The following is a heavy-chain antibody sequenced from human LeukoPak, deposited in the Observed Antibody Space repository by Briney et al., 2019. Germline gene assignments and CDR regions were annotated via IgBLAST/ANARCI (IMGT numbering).Heavy chain of an antibody. Sequence: PSETLSLTCTVSGGSISGYYWNWIRQPAGKGLEWIGRIYVSGSTNYNPSLKSRVAMSLDTSKNQFSLKLNSVTAADTAVYYCASAGGSWYFDLWGRGTLATVSS. J-gene: IGHJ2*01. CDR1: GGSISGYY. V-gene: IGHV4-4*07. CDR3: ASAGGSWYFDL. D-gene: IGHD1-1*01. CDR2: IYVSGST.